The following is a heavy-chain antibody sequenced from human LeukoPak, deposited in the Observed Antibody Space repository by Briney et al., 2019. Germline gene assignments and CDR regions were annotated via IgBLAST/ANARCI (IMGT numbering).Heavy chain of an antibody. D-gene: IGHD6-13*01. V-gene: IGHV3-48*04. Sequence: GGSLRLSCAASGFTFSSYSMNWVRQAPGKGLEWVSYISSSSSTIYYADSVKGRFTISRDNAKNSLYLQMNSLRAEDTAVYYCARDRVHSSSWYTGSGYWGQGTLVTVSS. CDR2: ISSSSSTI. J-gene: IGHJ4*02. CDR1: GFTFSSYS. CDR3: ARDRVHSSSWYTGSGY.